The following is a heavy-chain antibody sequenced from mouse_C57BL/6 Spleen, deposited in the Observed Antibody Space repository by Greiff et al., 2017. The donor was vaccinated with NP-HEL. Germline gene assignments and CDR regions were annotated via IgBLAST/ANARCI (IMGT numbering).Heavy chain of an antibody. Sequence: VQLQQPGAEFVKPGASVKLSCTASGFTFTSYWMHWVQQRPGRGLEWIGRIDPNSGGTKYNEKVKGKATLTLANPSNTAYLQLSSLTSEDSAVYYCARFPYDYVASWFAYWGQGTLVTVSA. D-gene: IGHD2-4*01. V-gene: IGHV1-72*01. CDR1: GFTFTSYW. CDR2: IDPNSGGT. J-gene: IGHJ3*01. CDR3: ARFPYDYVASWFAY.